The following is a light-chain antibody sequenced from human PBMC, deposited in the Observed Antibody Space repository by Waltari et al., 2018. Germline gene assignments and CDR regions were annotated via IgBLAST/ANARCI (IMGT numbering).Light chain of an antibody. CDR1: QIISTW. CDR2: KAS. V-gene: IGKV1-5*03. CDR3: QQYSSYSRT. J-gene: IGKJ1*01. Sequence: DIQMTQSPSTLSASVGDRVTITCRASQIISTWLAWYQQKPGKAPKLLIYKASSLESGVPSRFSGSGSGTEFTLTISRLQPDDFATYYCQQYSSYSRTFGQGTKVEIK.